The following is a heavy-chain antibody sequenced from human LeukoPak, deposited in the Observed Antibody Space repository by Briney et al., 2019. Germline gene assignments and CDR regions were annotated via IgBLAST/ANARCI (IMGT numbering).Heavy chain of an antibody. J-gene: IGHJ4*02. CDR2: INHSGST. V-gene: IGHV4-34*01. Sequence: SETLSLTCAVYGGSFSGYYWSWIRQPPGKGLEWIGEINHSGSTNYNPSLKSRVTISVDTSKNQFSLKLSSVTAADTAVYYCARGRIVATTRYWGQGTLVTVSS. D-gene: IGHD5-12*01. CDR3: ARGRIVATTRY. CDR1: GGSFSGYY.